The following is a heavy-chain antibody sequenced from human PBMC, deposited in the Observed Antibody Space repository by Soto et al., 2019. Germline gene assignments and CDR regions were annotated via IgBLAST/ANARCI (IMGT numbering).Heavy chain of an antibody. D-gene: IGHD4-17*01. Sequence: SQTLSLTCAISGDSVSSNSAAWNWIRQSPSRGLEWLGRTYYRSKWYNDYVVSVKSRITINPDTSKNQFSLHLNSVTPEDTAVYYCARDPGGDYAGVFDFWGQGTLVTVSS. CDR2: TYYRSKWYN. CDR3: ARDPGGDYAGVFDF. V-gene: IGHV6-1*01. J-gene: IGHJ4*02. CDR1: GDSVSSNSAA.